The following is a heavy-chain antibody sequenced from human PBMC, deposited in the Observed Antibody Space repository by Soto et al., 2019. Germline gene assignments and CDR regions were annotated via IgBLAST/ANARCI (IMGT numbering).Heavy chain of an antibody. CDR3: TRCVVVPAALLLGPTANYYYYYMDV. CDR1: GFTFSNAW. D-gene: IGHD2-2*01. Sequence: GGSLRLSCAASGFTFSNAWLSWVRQAPGKGLEWVGRIKSKTDGGTTDYAAPVKGRFPISRDDSKNTLNRQMTSLKTEETAIYYCTRCVVVPAALLLGPTANYYYYYMDVWGKGTTVTVSS. CDR2: IKSKTDGGTT. V-gene: IGHV3-15*01. J-gene: IGHJ6*03.